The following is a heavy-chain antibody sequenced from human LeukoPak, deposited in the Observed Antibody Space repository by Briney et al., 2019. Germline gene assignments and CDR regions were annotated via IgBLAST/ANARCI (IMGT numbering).Heavy chain of an antibody. V-gene: IGHV1-2*02. J-gene: IGHJ6*03. CDR2: INPNSGGT. CDR1: GYTFTSYY. CDR3: ARGLSGDYGEFRIYYYYYYMDV. D-gene: IGHD2-21*02. Sequence: GASVKVSCKASGYTFTSYYMHWVRQAPGQGLEWMGIINPNSGGTNYAQKFQGRVTMTRDTSISTAYMELSRLRSDDTAVYYCARGLSGDYGEFRIYYYYYYMDVWGRGTTVTVSS.